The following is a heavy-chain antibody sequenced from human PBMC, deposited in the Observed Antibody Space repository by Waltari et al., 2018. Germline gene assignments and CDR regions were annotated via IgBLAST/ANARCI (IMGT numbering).Heavy chain of an antibody. J-gene: IGHJ4*02. CDR2: IYTSGST. Sequence: QVQLQESGPGLVKPSQTLSLTCTVSGGSIDSGSSYWGWIRQPAGKGLEWIGRIYTSGSTNYNPSLKSRVTISVDTSKNQFSLNLSSVTAADTAVYYCARGPLLSKVDYWGQGTLVTVSS. D-gene: IGHD1-26*01. CDR3: ARGPLLSKVDY. CDR1: GGSIDSGSSY. V-gene: IGHV4-61*02.